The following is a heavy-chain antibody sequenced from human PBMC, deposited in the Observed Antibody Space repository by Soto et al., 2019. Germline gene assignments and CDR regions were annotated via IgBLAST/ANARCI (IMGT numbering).Heavy chain of an antibody. CDR3: ARYRREAVAGYTLDN. J-gene: IGHJ4*02. V-gene: IGHV4-59*01. CDR2: VYNSGST. Sequence: PWETLSLTCTVSGSSISSNYWTWIRQPPGKGLEWIGYVYNSGSTNYNPSLKSRVTISEDTSKSQFSLKVNSMTAADTAVYYCARYRREAVAGYTLDNWGQGILVTVS. D-gene: IGHD6-13*01. CDR1: GSSISSNY.